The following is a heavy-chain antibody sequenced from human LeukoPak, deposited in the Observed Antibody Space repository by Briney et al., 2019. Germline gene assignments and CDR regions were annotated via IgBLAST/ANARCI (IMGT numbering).Heavy chain of an antibody. CDR2: IYSTGST. D-gene: IGHD6-13*01. CDR1: GGSISSYY. Sequence: KPSETLSLTCTVSGGSISSYYWSWIRQPAGKGLEWIGRIYSTGSTNYNPSLKSRATMSVDTSKNQFSLRLRSVTAADTAVYYCARQIASAGTAGFDFWGQGALVTVSS. V-gene: IGHV4-4*07. CDR3: ARQIASAGTAGFDF. J-gene: IGHJ4*02.